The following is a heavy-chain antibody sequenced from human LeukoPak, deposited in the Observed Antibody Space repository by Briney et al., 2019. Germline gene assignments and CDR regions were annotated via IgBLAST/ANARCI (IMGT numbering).Heavy chain of an antibody. Sequence: GESLKISCKGSGYRFASYWIAWVRQMPGKGLEWMGIIYPGDSDTRYSPSFQGQVTISADKSISTAYLQWSSLKASDTAMFYCARQSSRISGVDYWGQGTLVTVSS. CDR3: ARQSSRISGVDY. V-gene: IGHV5-51*01. D-gene: IGHD3-10*01. CDR1: GYRFASYW. CDR2: IYPGDSDT. J-gene: IGHJ4*02.